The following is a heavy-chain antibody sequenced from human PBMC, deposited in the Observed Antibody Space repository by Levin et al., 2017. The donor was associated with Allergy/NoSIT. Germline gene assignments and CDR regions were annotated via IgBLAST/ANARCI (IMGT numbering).Heavy chain of an antibody. Sequence: PGGSLRLSCAASGFTFDDYAMHWVRQPPGKGLEWVSGISLNSGSIVYSDSVKGRFTISRDNAKNSLYLQMNSLRTEDTALYYCARDNIGLPDAFDIWGQGTMVIVSS. CDR3: ARDNIGLPDAFDI. CDR2: ISLNSGSI. J-gene: IGHJ3*02. V-gene: IGHV3-9*01. CDR1: GFTFDDYA. D-gene: IGHD3-10*01.